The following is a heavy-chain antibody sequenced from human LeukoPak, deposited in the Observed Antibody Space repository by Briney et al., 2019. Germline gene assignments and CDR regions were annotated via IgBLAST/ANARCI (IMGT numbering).Heavy chain of an antibody. CDR1: GYSISSGYY. CDR3: ARCVSGSYLYGWFDP. CDR2: IYHSGST. J-gene: IGHJ5*02. Sequence: PSETLSLTCTVSGYSISSGYYWGWIRQPPGKGLEWIGSIYHSGSTYYNPSLKSRVTISVDTSKNQFCLKLNSVTAADTAVYYCARCVSGSYLYGWFDPWGQGTLVTVSS. V-gene: IGHV4-38-2*02. D-gene: IGHD1-26*01.